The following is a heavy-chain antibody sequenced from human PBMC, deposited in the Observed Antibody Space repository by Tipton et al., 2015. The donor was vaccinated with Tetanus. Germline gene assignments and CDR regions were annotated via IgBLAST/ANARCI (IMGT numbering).Heavy chain of an antibody. D-gene: IGHD5-12*01. CDR1: GASIRGSSDY. CDR3: ARQPISSGYRLFDY. Sequence: TLSLTCTVSGASIRGSSDYWGWIRQPPGKGLEWIGSINYSGSTYYNPSLKSRVTLSVDTSKNHFSLKLSSVTAADTTLYYCARQPISSGYRLFDYWGQGTLVTVSS. CDR2: INYSGST. V-gene: IGHV4-39*01. J-gene: IGHJ4*02.